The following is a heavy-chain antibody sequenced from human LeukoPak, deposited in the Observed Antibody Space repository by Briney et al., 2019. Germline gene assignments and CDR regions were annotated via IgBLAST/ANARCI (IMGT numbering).Heavy chain of an antibody. CDR2: IGSAGDI. D-gene: IGHD2-21*02. CDR3: AVVTSSSIS. Sequence: GGSLRLSCAASGFTFSNYDMHWVRQSTGKGLEWVSAIGSAGDIYYLGSVKGRFTISRENAKNSLYLQMNSLRPGDTALYYCAVVTSSSISWGQGTQVTVSS. J-gene: IGHJ5*02. V-gene: IGHV3-13*01. CDR1: GFTFSNYD.